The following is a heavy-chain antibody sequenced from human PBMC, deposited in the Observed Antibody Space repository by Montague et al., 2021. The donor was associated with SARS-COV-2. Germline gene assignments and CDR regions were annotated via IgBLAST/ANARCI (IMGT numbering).Heavy chain of an antibody. J-gene: IGHJ4*02. CDR1: GDSIEGGNA. D-gene: IGHD3/OR15-3a*01. Sequence: SETLSLTCTVSGDSIEGGNACSWVRQTPGKGLEWIGAILHTESTNFNTSLKTRVAMSVDKSRNQFSLQMTSLTAADTTVYYCATGINYYDFLALQSWGQGALVLVSS. V-gene: IGHV4-55*01. CDR2: ILHTEST. CDR3: ATGINYYDFLALQS.